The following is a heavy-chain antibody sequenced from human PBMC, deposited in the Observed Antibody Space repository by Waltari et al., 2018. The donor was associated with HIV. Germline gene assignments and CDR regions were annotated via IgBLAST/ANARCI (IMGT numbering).Heavy chain of an antibody. CDR1: GGSITSSRYY. Sequence: QLQLQESGPGLVKPSETLSLTGTISGGSITSSRYYWGWIRQPPEKGLEWIGSMLYGGSPYYNSPLKRRVRISIDTSRNQFSLKLSSVTATDTAVYFCARHLPLAGSDYWGQGILVTVS. CDR2: MLYGGSP. CDR3: ARHLPLAGSDY. V-gene: IGHV4-39*01. D-gene: IGHD6-19*01. J-gene: IGHJ4*02.